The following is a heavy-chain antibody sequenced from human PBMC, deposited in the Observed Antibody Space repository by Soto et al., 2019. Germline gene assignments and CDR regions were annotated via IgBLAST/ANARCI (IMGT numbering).Heavy chain of an antibody. J-gene: IGHJ3*01. Sequence: QVQLVQSGAEVKKPGSSVKVSCKASGGSFRRDAINWVRQAPGQGREGMGDILPFFGTADYAQKFQGRVTLTADVSATTVSMELVSLRFDVTAVYYCARGHELGSNSDAFDVWGQGTMVIVSS. CDR2: ILPFFGTA. CDR3: ARGHELGSNSDAFDV. CDR1: GGSFRRDA. V-gene: IGHV1-69*12. D-gene: IGHD6-6*01.